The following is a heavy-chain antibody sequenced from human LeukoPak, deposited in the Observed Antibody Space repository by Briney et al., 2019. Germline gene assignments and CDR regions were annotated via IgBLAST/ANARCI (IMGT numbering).Heavy chain of an antibody. CDR2: ISYDGSNK. D-gene: IGHD2-15*01. CDR1: GFTFSSYG. Sequence: PGSSLRLFCAASGFTFSSYGMHWVSQAPGKGLEWVAVISYDGSNKYYADSVKGRFTISRDNSKNTLYLQMKRMRAEDTAVYYCAKEGPGLWCSGGSCYSGAFDYWGQGTLVTVSS. CDR3: AKEGPGLWCSGGSCYSGAFDY. V-gene: IGHV3-30*18. J-gene: IGHJ4*02.